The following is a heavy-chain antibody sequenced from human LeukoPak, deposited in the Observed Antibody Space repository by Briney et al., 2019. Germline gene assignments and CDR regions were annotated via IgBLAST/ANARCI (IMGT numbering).Heavy chain of an antibody. J-gene: IGHJ4*02. V-gene: IGHV1-2*02. CDR1: GYTFTGYY. CDR2: INPNSGGT. CDR3: ARVGYGGNSVEDY. Sequence: ASVKVSCKASGYTFTGYYMHWVRQAPGQGLEWMGWINPNSGGTNYAQKFQGRVTMTRDTSISTAYMELSRLRSDDTAVYYCARVGYGGNSVEDYWGQGTLATVSS. D-gene: IGHD4-23*01.